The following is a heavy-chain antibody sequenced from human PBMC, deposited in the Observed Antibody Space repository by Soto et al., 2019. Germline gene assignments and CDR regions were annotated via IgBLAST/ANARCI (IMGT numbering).Heavy chain of an antibody. J-gene: IGHJ4*02. D-gene: IGHD4-17*01. V-gene: IGHV1-18*04. CDR1: VYTLTRDG. CDR2: ISVYNGNT. Sequence: VQVSCESAVYTLTRDGISCFRPAPGQGLEWMGWISVYNGNTAYAQKFRGRVTMTRDTSVNLAYLHLSSLTSDDTAVYFCASCHRGLRCHLDSWGQGNMVT. CDR3: ASCHRGLRCHLDS.